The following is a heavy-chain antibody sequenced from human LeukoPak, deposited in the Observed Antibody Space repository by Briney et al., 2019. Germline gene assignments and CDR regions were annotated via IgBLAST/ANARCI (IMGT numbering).Heavy chain of an antibody. CDR1: GYTFTSYG. CDR2: ISPYNGNT. V-gene: IGHV1-18*01. CDR3: ARVLPQGPYYYHGMDV. D-gene: IGHD5-18*01. J-gene: IGHJ6*04. Sequence: ASVKVSCKASGYTFTSYGISWVRQAPGQGLEWMGWISPYNGNTNYADNLQDRVTMTTDTSTSTAYMELRSLRSDDTAVYYCARVLPQGPYYYHGMDVWGEGTTVTVSS.